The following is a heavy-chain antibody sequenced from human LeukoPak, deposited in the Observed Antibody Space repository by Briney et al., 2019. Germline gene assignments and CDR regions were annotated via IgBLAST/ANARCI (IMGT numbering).Heavy chain of an antibody. CDR3: VRPYGGSYYFDY. D-gene: IGHD4-23*01. CDR1: GFTFSTYG. V-gene: IGHV3-33*01. J-gene: IGHJ4*02. Sequence: TGGSLRPSCAASGFTFSTYGMHWVRQPPGKGLEWVAVIWYDGVNKYYADSVKGRFTISRDNSKDTLYLQMNSLRAEDTAVYYCVRPYGGSYYFDYWGQGTLVTVSS. CDR2: IWYDGVNK.